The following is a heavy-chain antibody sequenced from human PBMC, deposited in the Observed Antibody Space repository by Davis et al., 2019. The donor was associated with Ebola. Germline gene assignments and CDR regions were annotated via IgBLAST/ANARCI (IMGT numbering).Heavy chain of an antibody. CDR1: GFTFDDYA. Sequence: PGGSLRLSCAASGFTFDDYAMHWVRQAPGKGLEWVSGISWNSGSIGYADSVKGRFTISRDNSKNTLYLQMNSLRAEDTAVYYCARGDCSSTSCYWGFDYWGQGTLVTVSS. J-gene: IGHJ4*02. CDR3: ARGDCSSTSCYWGFDY. CDR2: ISWNSGSI. D-gene: IGHD2-2*01. V-gene: IGHV3-9*01.